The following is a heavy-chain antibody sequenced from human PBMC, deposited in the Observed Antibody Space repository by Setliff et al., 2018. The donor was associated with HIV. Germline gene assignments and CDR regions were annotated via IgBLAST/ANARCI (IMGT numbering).Heavy chain of an antibody. CDR3: ARDDWTCSDGTCFPITFDY. V-gene: IGHV3-7*01. D-gene: IGHD2-15*01. CDR1: GFTFSSYS. CDR2: IRQDGSEE. Sequence: PGGSLRLSCAASGFTFSSYSMNWVRQAPGKGLEWVANIRQDGSEEYYAHSLRGRFTISRDNAQNSLYLQMSGLRAEDTAVYYCARDDWTCSDGTCFPITFDYWGQGTLVTVSS. J-gene: IGHJ4*02.